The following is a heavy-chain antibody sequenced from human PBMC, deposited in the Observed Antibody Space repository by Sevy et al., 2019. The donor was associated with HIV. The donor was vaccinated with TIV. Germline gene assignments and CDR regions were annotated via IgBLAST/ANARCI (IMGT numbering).Heavy chain of an antibody. D-gene: IGHD3-16*01. CDR1: GFTFSTYN. J-gene: IGHJ3*02. Sequence: GGSLRLSCAASGFTFSTYNMHWVRQAPGKGLEWVSYISSTSNTIYYADSVKGRFTISRDNADNSLYLQMKSLRAEETALYYCARIGMITFGGAARGAFDIWGQGTMVTVSS. CDR3: ARIGMITFGGAARGAFDI. CDR2: ISSTSNTI. V-gene: IGHV3-48*01.